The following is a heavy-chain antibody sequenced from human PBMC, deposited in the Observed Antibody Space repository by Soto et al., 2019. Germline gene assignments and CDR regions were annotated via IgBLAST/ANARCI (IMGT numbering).Heavy chain of an antibody. J-gene: IGHJ2*01. CDR1: GGSFSGYY. CDR3: AVRQVVTRRYFDL. D-gene: IGHD2-21*02. Sequence: QVQLQQWGAGLLKPSETLSLTCAVYGGSFSGYYWSWIRQPTGKGLEWIGEINQSGSTNYNPSLKSRVSVSVDTSNNHFSRKLSSVTVADTAVYYCAVRQVVTRRYFDLWGRGTLVTVSS. CDR2: INQSGST. V-gene: IGHV4-34*01.